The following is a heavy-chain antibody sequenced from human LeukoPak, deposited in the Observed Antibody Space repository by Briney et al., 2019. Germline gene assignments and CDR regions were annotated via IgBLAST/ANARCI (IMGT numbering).Heavy chain of an antibody. J-gene: IGHJ4*02. CDR3: AGGYSSAWSMY. CDR2: IFSSETT. V-gene: IGHV4-59*01. CDR1: GASISTYY. Sequence: PSETLSLTCAVSGASISTYYWTWIRQPPGKGLEWIGYIFSSETTNYNPSLKSRVTISIDTSMNHVSLRLTSVTAADTAVYYCAGGYSSAWSMYWGQGSLVTVSS. D-gene: IGHD6-13*01.